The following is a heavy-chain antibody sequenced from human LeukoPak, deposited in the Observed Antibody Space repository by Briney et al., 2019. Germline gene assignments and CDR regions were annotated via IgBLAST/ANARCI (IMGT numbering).Heavy chain of an antibody. Sequence: GGSLRHSCAASGFTFSSYAMSWVRQAPGKGLEWVSAISGSGGSTYYADSVKGRFTISRDNSKNTLYLQMNSLRGDDTAVYYCAKDGRTYYYDSSGYYFDYWGQGTLVTVSS. CDR2: ISGSGGST. J-gene: IGHJ4*02. D-gene: IGHD3-22*01. CDR1: GFTFSSYA. V-gene: IGHV3-23*01. CDR3: AKDGRTYYYDSSGYYFDY.